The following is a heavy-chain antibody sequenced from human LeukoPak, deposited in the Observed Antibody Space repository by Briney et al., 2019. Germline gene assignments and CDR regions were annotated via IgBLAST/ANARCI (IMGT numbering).Heavy chain of an antibody. CDR1: GYTFTSYD. CDR2: MNPNSGNT. V-gene: IGHV1-8*01. D-gene: IGHD5-18*01. CDR3: ARYTAMDLLPDY. J-gene: IGHJ4*02. Sequence: ASVKVSCKASGYTFTSYDINWVRQAAGRGLEWMGWMNPNSGNTGYAQKFQGRVTMTRNTSISTAYMELSSLRSEDTAVYYCARYTAMDLLPDYWGQGTLVTVSS.